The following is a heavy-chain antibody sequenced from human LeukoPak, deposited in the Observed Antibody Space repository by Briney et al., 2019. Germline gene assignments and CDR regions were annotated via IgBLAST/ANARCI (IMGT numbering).Heavy chain of an antibody. V-gene: IGHV4-34*01. D-gene: IGHD7-27*01. J-gene: IGHJ4*02. CDR3: ARGSWGSEENYFDY. CDR1: GGPFSGYY. Sequence: PSETLSLTCAVYGGPFSGYYWSWIRQPPGKGLEWIGEINHSGSTNYNPSLKSRVTISVDTSKNQFSLKLSSVTAADTAVYYCARGSWGSEENYFDYWGQGTLVTVSS. CDR2: INHSGST.